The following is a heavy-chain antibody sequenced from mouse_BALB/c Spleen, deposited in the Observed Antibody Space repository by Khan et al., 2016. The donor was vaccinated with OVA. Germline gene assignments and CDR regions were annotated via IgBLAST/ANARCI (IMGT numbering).Heavy chain of an antibody. CDR1: GYSITSEYA. J-gene: IGHJ4*01. D-gene: IGHD2-3*01. CDR2: INYSGST. CDR3: ARDGSRYNYAMDY. V-gene: IGHV3-2*02. Sequence: EVQLQESGPGLVKPSQSLSLTCTVTGYSITSEYAWNWIRQFPGNKLEWMGYINYSGSTNYNPALKSRISITRDTSKNQFFLQLNSVTTADTATYYCARDGSRYNYAMDYWGQGTSVTASS.